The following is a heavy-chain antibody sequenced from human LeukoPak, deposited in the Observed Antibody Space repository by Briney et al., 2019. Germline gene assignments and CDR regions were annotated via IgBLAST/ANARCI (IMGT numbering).Heavy chain of an antibody. V-gene: IGHV1-18*01. CDR1: GYTFTSYG. CDR2: ISAYNGKT. D-gene: IGHD4-17*01. Sequence: ASAKVSCKASGYTFTSYGISWVRQAPGQGLEWMGWISAYNGKTNSAQKLQGRVTMTTDTSTSTPYMELRSLRSDDTAVYYCARGMEKLVTTVTRYYYYYMDVWGKGTAVTVSS. J-gene: IGHJ6*03. CDR3: ARGMEKLVTTVTRYYYYYMDV.